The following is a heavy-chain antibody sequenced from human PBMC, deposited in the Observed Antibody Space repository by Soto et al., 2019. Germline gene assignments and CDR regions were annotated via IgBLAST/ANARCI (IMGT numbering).Heavy chain of an antibody. V-gene: IGHV3-23*01. CDR3: ARGSAYSHYYTEY. CDR1: EFTFSSYA. Sequence: VPLRLSCAASEFTFSSYAMTWVRQAPGKGLEWVSGVSGTGGSAYYADSVKGRFTISRDKSTNTLYLHMNSLRAEDTAVYYCARGSAYSHYYTEYWCQGTLLPVSS. J-gene: IGHJ4*02. CDR2: VSGTGGSA. D-gene: IGHD4-4*01.